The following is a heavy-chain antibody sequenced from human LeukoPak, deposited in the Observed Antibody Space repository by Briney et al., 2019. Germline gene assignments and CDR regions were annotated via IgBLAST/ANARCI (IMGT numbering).Heavy chain of an antibody. CDR1: GDTFSDYS. CDR2: ISSSSSYI. J-gene: IGHJ4*02. CDR3: ARALVGATIPEYFDL. V-gene: IGHV3-21*01. Sequence: GPLRLSCAASGDTFSDYSMSWVRQAPGEGLGWVSSISSSSSYIFYADSMKGRFTISRDNGKNSLYLQMNSLRAEDTAMYYCARALVGATIPEYFDLWDQGALVTVSS. D-gene: IGHD1-26*01.